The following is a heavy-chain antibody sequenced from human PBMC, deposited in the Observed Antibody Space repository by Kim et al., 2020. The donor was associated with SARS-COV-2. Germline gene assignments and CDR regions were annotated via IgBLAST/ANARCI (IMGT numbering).Heavy chain of an antibody. Sequence: SETLSLTCTVSGGSISSYYWSWIRQPPGKGLEWIGYIYYSGSTNYNPSLKSRVTISVDTSKNQFSLKLSSVTAADTAVYYCARMSGLLWFGELSYNYYYG. CDR2: IYYSGST. CDR3: ARMSGLLWFGELSYNYYYG. CDR1: GGSISSYY. V-gene: IGHV4-59*08. J-gene: IGHJ6*01. D-gene: IGHD3-10*01.